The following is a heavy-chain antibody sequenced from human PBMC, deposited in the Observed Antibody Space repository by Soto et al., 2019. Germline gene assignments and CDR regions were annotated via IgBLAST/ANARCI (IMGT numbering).Heavy chain of an antibody. J-gene: IGHJ2*01. CDR3: ARDKTRYGGSDYYFDL. D-gene: IGHD1-26*01. CDR1: GFTFSDYY. CDR2: ISSSSAYT. V-gene: IGHV3-11*05. Sequence: QVQLVESGGGLVKPGGSLRLSCAASGFTFSDYYMSWIRQSPGKGLEWVSDISSSSAYTNSADSVKGRFTISRDNAKNSLYLQKNSLRAEDTAVYYCARDKTRYGGSDYYFDLWGRGTLVTVSS.